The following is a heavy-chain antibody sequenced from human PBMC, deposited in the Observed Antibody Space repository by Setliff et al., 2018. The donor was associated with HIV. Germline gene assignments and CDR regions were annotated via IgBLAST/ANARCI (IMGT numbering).Heavy chain of an antibody. CDR1: GGSISSGSYY. Sequence: SDTLSLTCTVSGGSISSGSYYWSWIRQPAGKGLEWIGRIYTSGSTNYNPSLKSRVTISVDTSKNQFSLKLSSVTAADTAVYYCARDLGSGLYYYGMDVWGQGTTVTVSS. CDR3: ARDLGSGLYYYGMDV. CDR2: IYTSGST. V-gene: IGHV4-61*02. D-gene: IGHD7-27*01. J-gene: IGHJ6*02.